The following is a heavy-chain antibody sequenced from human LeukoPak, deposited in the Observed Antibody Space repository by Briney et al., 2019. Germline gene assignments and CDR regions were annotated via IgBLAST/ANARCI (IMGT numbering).Heavy chain of an antibody. CDR2: ISSSGTTI. V-gene: IGHV3-48*01. J-gene: IGHJ3*01. Sequence: PGGSLTLSCAASGFAFSTYTMYWVRQAPGKGLEWRAYISSSGTTIYYADSVLGRFTISRDNAKYSLYLQMNSLRAQDTAVYYCARESEKVTHVVFDFWGQGTMVTVS. CDR3: ARESEKVTHVVFDF. D-gene: IGHD3-10*01. CDR1: GFAFSTYT.